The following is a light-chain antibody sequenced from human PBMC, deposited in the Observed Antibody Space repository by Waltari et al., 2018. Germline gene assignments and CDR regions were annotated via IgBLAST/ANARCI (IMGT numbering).Light chain of an antibody. CDR1: SGHSSNV. J-gene: IGLJ3*02. V-gene: IGLV4-69*01. Sequence: QLVVTQSPSASASLGASVKLTCTLSSGHSSNVIAWLQPQPEKGPRYLMKVNSDDSHSRGDEIPDRFTGSSSGAERYLTISSLHAKDEAYYYCQTGGHGTGVFGGGTKLTVL. CDR3: QTGGHGTGV. CDR2: VNSDDSH.